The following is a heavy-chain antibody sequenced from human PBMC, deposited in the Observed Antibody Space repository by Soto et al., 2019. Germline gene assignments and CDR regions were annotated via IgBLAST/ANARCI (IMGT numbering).Heavy chain of an antibody. CDR1: GFTFSDYY. CDR2: ISSSSSYT. Sequence: QVQLVESGGGWVKPGGSLRLSCAASGFTFSDYYMSWIRQAPGQGLEWVSYISSSSSYTNYAESVKGRFTISRDNAKNSRYLQMNSLRAEDTAVYYCARDRERYGDYAIDYLGQGTLVTVSS. V-gene: IGHV3-11*06. D-gene: IGHD4-17*01. J-gene: IGHJ4*02. CDR3: ARDRERYGDYAIDY.